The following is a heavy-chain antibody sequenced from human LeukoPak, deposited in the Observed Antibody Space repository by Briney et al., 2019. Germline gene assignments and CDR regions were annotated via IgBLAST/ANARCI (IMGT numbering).Heavy chain of an antibody. J-gene: IGHJ4*02. V-gene: IGHV4-59*01. CDR1: GXSISSYY. CDR2: IYYSGTT. CDR3: ARFGTSSSRFFDQ. D-gene: IGHD6-6*01. Sequence: SSETLSLTCTVSGXSISSYYWSWIRQPPGKGLERIGYIYYSGTTNYYPSLKSRVTIALDTPKNQFSLKLNSVTAADTAVYYCARFGTSSSRFFDQWGQGTLVTVSS.